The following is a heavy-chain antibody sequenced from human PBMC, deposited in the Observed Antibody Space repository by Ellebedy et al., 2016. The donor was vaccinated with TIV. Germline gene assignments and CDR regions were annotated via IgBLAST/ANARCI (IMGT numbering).Heavy chain of an antibody. J-gene: IGHJ6*02. CDR2: IRSKANSYAT. D-gene: IGHD4-17*01. Sequence: GGSLRLSXAASGFTFSGSAMHWVRQASGKGLEWVGRIRSKANSYATAYAASVKGRFTISRDDSKNTAYLQMNSLKTEDTAVYYCTRRGNHYGDYEGVDVWGQGTTVTVSS. CDR1: GFTFSGSA. CDR3: TRRGNHYGDYEGVDV. V-gene: IGHV3-73*01.